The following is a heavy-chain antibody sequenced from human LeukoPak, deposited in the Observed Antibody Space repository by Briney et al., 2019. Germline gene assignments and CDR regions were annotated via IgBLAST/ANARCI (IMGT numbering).Heavy chain of an antibody. CDR2: ISDDDDST. J-gene: IGHJ3*02. V-gene: IGHV3-23*01. D-gene: IGHD4-17*01. CDR3: ARDPNGDYVGAFEM. Sequence: GGSLRLSCATSHFTFSSHAMNWVRQAPGKGLEWVSSISDDDDSTYYADSVKGRFTISRDNSKNTLFLQMNNMRAEDTAVYYCARDPNGDYVGAFEMWGPGTKVTVS. CDR1: HFTFSSHA.